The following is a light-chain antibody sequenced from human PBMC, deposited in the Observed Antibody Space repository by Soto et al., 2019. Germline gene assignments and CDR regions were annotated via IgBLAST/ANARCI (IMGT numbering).Light chain of an antibody. CDR1: QDVGRW. CDR2: AAS. CDR3: QQSYTTPIT. V-gene: IGKV1D-12*01. Sequence: DIQMTQSPSSLSASVGDTFTITFLSSQDVGRWLSWYQQKPGKAPKILIFAASSLQSGVPSRFSGSGSGTDFTLTITSLQSEDFATYYCQQSYTTPITFGQGTRLEIK. J-gene: IGKJ5*01.